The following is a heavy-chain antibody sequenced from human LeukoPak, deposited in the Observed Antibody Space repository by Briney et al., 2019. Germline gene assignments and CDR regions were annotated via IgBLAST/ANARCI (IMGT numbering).Heavy chain of an antibody. D-gene: IGHD3-9*01. CDR1: GFTFGDYA. CDR2: IRSKAYGGTT. CDR3: TRDTQETSYDILTGYYTRGGNFDY. J-gene: IGHJ4*02. V-gene: IGHV3-49*03. Sequence: PGGSLRLSCTASGFTFGDYAMSWFRQAPGKGLEWVGFIRSKAYGGTTEYAASVKGRFTISRDDSKSIAYLQMNSLKTEDTAVYYCTRDTQETSYDILTGYYTRGGNFDYWGQGTLVTVSS.